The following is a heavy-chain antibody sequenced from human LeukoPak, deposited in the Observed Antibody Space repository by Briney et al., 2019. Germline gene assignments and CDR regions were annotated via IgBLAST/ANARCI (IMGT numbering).Heavy chain of an antibody. V-gene: IGHV4-39*07. CDR1: GGSISSGSYY. D-gene: IGHD3-10*01. Sequence: PSETLSLTCTVSGGSISSGSYYWGWIRQPPGKGLEWIGSIYYSGSTYYNPSLKSRVTISVDTSKNQFSLKLSSVTAADTAVYYCARVLLWFGELGQLFDYWGQGTLVTVSS. J-gene: IGHJ4*02. CDR3: ARVLLWFGELGQLFDY. CDR2: IYYSGST.